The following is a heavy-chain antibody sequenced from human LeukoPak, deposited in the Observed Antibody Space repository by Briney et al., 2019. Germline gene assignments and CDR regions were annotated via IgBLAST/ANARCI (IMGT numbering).Heavy chain of an antibody. J-gene: IGHJ3*02. V-gene: IGHV4-34*01. CDR2: INHSGST. CDR1: GGSFSGYY. CDR3: ARNYIAAAGTSYDAFDI. D-gene: IGHD6-13*01. Sequence: SETLSLTCAVYGGSFSGYYWSWIRQPPGKGLEWIGEINHSGSTNYNPSLKSRVTISVDTSKNQFSLKLSSVTAADTAVYYCARNYIAAAGTSYDAFDIWGQGTMVTVSS.